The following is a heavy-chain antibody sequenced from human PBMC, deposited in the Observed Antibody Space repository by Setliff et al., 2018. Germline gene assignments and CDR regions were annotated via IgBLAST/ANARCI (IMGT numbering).Heavy chain of an antibody. V-gene: IGHV3-21*01. CDR2: ISRDTDYT. D-gene: IGHD6-13*01. J-gene: IGHJ4*02. Sequence: GESLRLSCAASGFSLNNYYMTWVRQAPGKGLEWISGISRDTDYTYYAESVKGRFTIFRDNAKNSVYLQMNRLRAEDTAVYYCARISRLYTSSWDDYWGRGTLVTVSS. CDR3: ARISRLYTSSWDDY. CDR1: GFSLNNYY.